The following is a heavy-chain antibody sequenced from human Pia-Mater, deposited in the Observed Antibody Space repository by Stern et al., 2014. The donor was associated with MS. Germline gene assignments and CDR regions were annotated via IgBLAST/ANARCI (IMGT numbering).Heavy chain of an antibody. Sequence: EVQLVESGGGWVQPGGSLRLSCVASGFTFSTYWMTWVRQAPGTGPEWVAKINQDGSGKYHVDSVRGRFSISRDNANKTLYLQLNNLRVEDTARYYCVKDISGWFAYWGQGTLVTVSS. CDR1: GFTFSTYW. V-gene: IGHV3-7*04. D-gene: IGHD6-19*01. CDR3: VKDISGWFAY. CDR2: INQDGSGK. J-gene: IGHJ5*01.